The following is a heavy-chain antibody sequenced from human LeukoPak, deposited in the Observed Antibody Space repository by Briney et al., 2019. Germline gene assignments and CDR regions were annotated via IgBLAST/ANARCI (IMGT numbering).Heavy chain of an antibody. CDR3: AKDYSSSWTTDYYYYYGMDV. D-gene: IGHD6-13*01. CDR1: GFTFSSYA. CDR2: ISGSGGST. V-gene: IGHV3-23*01. Sequence: GGSLRLSCAASGFTFSSYAMSWVRQAPGKGLEWVSAISGSGGSTYYADSAKGRFTISRDNSKNTLYLQMNSLRAEDTAVYYCAKDYSSSWTTDYYYYYGMDVWGQGTTVTVSS. J-gene: IGHJ6*02.